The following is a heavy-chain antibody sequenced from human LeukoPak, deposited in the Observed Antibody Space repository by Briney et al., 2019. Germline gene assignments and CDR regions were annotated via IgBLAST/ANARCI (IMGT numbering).Heavy chain of an antibody. D-gene: IGHD5-18*01. J-gene: IGHJ4*02. CDR1: GFTFRSYN. CDR2: ISSSSSTT. V-gene: IGHV3-48*04. Sequence: GGSLRLSCAASGFTFRSYNMNWVRQAPGKGLEWASYISSSSSTTYYADSVKGRFSISRDNAKNSLYLQMNSLRAEDTAVYYCARSPDGYSYGYLYWGQGTLVTVSS. CDR3: ARSPDGYSYGYLY.